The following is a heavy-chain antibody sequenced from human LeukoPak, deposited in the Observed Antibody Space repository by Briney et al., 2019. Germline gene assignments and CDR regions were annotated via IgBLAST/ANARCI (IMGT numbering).Heavy chain of an antibody. CDR3: VRHISVVRGETFDF. CDR2: IYYSGST. Sequence: SETLSLTCPVSGGSISSGSNYWGWIRQPPGKGLEWIGSIYYSGSTYYNPSLKSRVTISVDTSKNQFSLKLSSVTAADTAVYYCVRHISVVRGETFDFWGQGSLVTVSS. D-gene: IGHD3-10*01. V-gene: IGHV4-39*01. CDR1: GGSISSGSNY. J-gene: IGHJ4*02.